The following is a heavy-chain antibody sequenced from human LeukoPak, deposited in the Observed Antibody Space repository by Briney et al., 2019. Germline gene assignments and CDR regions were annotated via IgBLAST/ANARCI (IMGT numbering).Heavy chain of an antibody. CDR2: IIPIFGTA. Sequence: ASVKASCKASGGTFSSYAISWVRQAPGQGLEWMGGIIPIFGTANYAQKFQGRVTITADESTSTAYMELSSLRSEDTAVYYCARAYYYDSSGYSPFDYWGQGTLVTVSS. CDR3: ARAYYYDSSGYSPFDY. CDR1: GGTFSSYA. V-gene: IGHV1-69*13. D-gene: IGHD3-22*01. J-gene: IGHJ4*02.